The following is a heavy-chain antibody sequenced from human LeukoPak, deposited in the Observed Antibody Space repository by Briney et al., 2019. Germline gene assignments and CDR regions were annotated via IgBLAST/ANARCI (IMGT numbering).Heavy chain of an antibody. CDR1: GFSFSSYA. J-gene: IGHJ4*02. D-gene: IGHD5/OR15-5a*01. CDR2: ISRSNGNT. Sequence: GGSLRLSCVVSGFSFSSYATNWLMSWVRQAPGKGLEWVSTISRSNGNTYYTDSVKGRFTISRDNSKNTLYLQMNSLRAEDTAVYYCAKSTSIYYFDYWGQGTLVTVSS. V-gene: IGHV3-23*01. CDR3: AKSTSIYYFDY.